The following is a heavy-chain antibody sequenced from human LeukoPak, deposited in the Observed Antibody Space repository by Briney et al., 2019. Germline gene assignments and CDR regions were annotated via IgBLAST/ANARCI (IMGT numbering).Heavy chain of an antibody. V-gene: IGHV4-59*01. CDR2: IFYTGSY. Sequence: PSETLSLTCTVSSGSISNYYWSWIRQSPGKGLEWIGYIFYTGSYNYNPSLKSRVTISVDTSKNQFSLKLISVTAADTAVYYCARGYRSTWGVYDYFGMDVWGQGTTVTVSS. CDR1: SGSISNYY. CDR3: ARGYRSTWGVYDYFGMDV. D-gene: IGHD6-13*01. J-gene: IGHJ6*02.